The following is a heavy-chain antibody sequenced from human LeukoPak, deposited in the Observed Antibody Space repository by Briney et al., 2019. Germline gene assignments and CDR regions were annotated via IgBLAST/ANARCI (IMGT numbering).Heavy chain of an antibody. D-gene: IGHD3-9*01. CDR1: GFTFSAYW. Sequence: GGSLRLSCAASGFTFSAYWMHWVRQTPGKGLLLVSRIKTDGSFTNYADSVKGRFTVSRDNAKDTLYLQMNNLRVEDTAVYYCTRGRLGNYFDSWGQGTQVTVSS. V-gene: IGHV3-74*01. J-gene: IGHJ4*02. CDR2: IKTDGSFT. CDR3: TRGRLGNYFDS.